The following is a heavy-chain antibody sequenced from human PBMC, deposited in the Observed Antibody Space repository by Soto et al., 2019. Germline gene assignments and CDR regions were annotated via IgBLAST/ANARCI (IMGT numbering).Heavy chain of an antibody. V-gene: IGHV1-18*04. J-gene: IGHJ5*02. CDR1: GYTFTRYS. D-gene: IGHD6-19*01. Sequence: QVQLVQSGAEVKKPGASVQVSCKASGYTFTRYSINWVRQAPGQGLEWVGWISNYNGDTKYAQKFQGRVTLPTDTSTNTTYMDLRSLTSDDTAVYFCARGDSTGSPTGWFDPWGQGTLVTVSS. CDR2: ISNYNGDT. CDR3: ARGDSTGSPTGWFDP.